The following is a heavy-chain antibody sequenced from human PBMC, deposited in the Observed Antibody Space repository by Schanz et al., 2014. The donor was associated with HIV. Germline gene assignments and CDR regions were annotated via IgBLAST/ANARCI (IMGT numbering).Heavy chain of an antibody. CDR2: IDHSGNN. CDR3: ARVGRAAAGFIYYYGMDV. J-gene: IGHJ6*02. CDR1: GGSISRGGYY. D-gene: IGHD6-13*01. V-gene: IGHV4-31*03. Sequence: QVQLQESGPGLVKPSQTLSVTCTVSGGSISRGGYYWSWIRQHPGKGLEWIGHIDHSGNNYYNPSLKSRVTISVDTSKNQFSLKLSSVTAADTAVYYCARVGRAAAGFIYYYGMDVWGQGTTVTVSS.